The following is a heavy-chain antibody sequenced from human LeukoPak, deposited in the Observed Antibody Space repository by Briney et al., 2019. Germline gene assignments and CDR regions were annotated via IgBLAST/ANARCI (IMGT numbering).Heavy chain of an antibody. CDR2: IYYSGST. CDR3: ARGRARYSGRQRSAFDI. J-gene: IGHJ3*02. D-gene: IGHD1-26*01. V-gene: IGHV4-59*12. CDR1: GGSISSYY. Sequence: SETLSLTCTVSGGSISSYYWSWIRQPPGKGLEWIGYIYYSGSTNYNPSLKSRVTISVDTSKNQFSLKLSSVTAADTAVYYCARGRARYSGRQRSAFDIWGQGTMVTVSS.